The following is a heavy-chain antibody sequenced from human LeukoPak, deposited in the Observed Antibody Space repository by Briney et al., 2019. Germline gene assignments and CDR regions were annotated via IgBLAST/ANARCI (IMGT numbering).Heavy chain of an antibody. CDR2: IKQDGSDK. J-gene: IGHJ3*02. D-gene: IGHD3-22*01. Sequence: GGSLRLSCAASGFTFSTHWMNWVRQAPGKGLEWVANIKQDGSDKYYVDSVKGRFTISGDNAKDSLYLQMNSLRAEDTAVYYCARACYYDSSGYCHDAFDIWGQGTMVTVSS. V-gene: IGHV3-7*01. CDR1: GFTFSTHW. CDR3: ARACYYDSSGYCHDAFDI.